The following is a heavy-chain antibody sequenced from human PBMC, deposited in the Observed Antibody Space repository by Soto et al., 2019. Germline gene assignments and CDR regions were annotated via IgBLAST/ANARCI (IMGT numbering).Heavy chain of an antibody. D-gene: IGHD1-1*01. CDR3: GRGVGTTPQGNYYYYGMDF. CDR1: GGTFSSYA. J-gene: IGHJ6*02. CDR2: IIPIFGTA. V-gene: IGHV1-69*01. Sequence: QVQLVQSGAEVKKPGSSVKVSCKASGGTFSSYAISWVRQAPGQGLEWMGGIIPIFGTANYAQKFQGRVTITADESTSTAYMELSRLRSEDTAVYYCGRGVGTTPQGNYYYYGMDFCGQGTTVTVSS.